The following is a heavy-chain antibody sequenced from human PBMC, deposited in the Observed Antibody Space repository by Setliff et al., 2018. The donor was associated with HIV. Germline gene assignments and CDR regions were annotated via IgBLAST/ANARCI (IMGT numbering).Heavy chain of an antibody. V-gene: IGHV4-59*01. CDR1: GGSISSYY. CDR3: ASRHDYGGPNDAFDI. J-gene: IGHJ3*02. D-gene: IGHD4-17*01. Sequence: SETLSLTCTVSGGSISSYYWNWIRQPPGKGLEWIGYIYYSGSTNYNPSLKSRVTISVDTSKNQFSLKLSSVTAADTAVYYCASRHDYGGPNDAFDIWGQGTMVTVSS. CDR2: IYYSGST.